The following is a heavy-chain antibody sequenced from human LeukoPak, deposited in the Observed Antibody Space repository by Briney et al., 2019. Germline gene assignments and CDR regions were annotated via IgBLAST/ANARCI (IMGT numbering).Heavy chain of an antibody. D-gene: IGHD2-2*01. J-gene: IGHJ4*02. CDR2: IIPIFGTA. CDR1: GGTFSSYA. V-gene: IGHV1-69*13. Sequence: ASVKVSCKXSGGTFSSYAISWVRQAPGQGLEWMGGIIPIFGTANYSQKFQGRVTITADESTSTAYMELSSLRSEDTAVYYCARAGYCSSTSCYEDYWGQGTLVTVSS. CDR3: ARAGYCSSTSCYEDY.